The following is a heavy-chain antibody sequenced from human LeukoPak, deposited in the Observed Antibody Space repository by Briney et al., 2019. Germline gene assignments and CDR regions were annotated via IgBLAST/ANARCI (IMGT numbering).Heavy chain of an antibody. J-gene: IGHJ4*02. V-gene: IGHV3-23*01. CDR2: ISGSGVST. D-gene: IGHD3-22*01. CDR1: GFAFSSYA. Sequence: GGSLRLSCAASGFAFSSYAMSWVRQAPGKRLEWVSGISGSGVSTYYADSVKGRFTISRDNSKNTLYLQMDSLRAEDTAVYYCARDRYYYDSSGDFDYWGQGTLVTVSS. CDR3: ARDRYYYDSSGDFDY.